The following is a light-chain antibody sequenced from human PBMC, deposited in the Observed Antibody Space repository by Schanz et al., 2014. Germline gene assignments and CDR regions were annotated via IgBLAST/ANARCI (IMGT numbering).Light chain of an antibody. V-gene: IGLV1-40*01. CDR2: GNN. CDR1: SSNIGAGFD. CDR3: ASWDDNLSAWL. J-gene: IGLJ3*02. Sequence: QSVLTQPPSLSGAPGQRVTIPCTGTSSNIGAGFDVHWYQQLPQTAPKLLIYGNNHRPSGVSDRFSGSKSGTSASLAITGLQSEDDADYYCASWDDNLSAWLFGGGTKLTVL.